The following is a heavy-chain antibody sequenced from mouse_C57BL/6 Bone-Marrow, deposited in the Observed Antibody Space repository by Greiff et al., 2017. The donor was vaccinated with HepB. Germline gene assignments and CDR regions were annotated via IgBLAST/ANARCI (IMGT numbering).Heavy chain of an antibody. CDR1: GFSLTSYG. CDR3: ARGGGIAWFAY. V-gene: IGHV2-2*01. D-gene: IGHD1-1*02. CDR2: IWSGGST. Sequence: VMLVESGPGLVQPSQSLSITCTVSGFSLTSYGVHWVRQSPGKGLEWLGVIWSGGSTDYNAAFISRLSISKDNSKSQVFFKMNSLQADDTAIYYCARGGGIAWFAYWGQGTLVTVSA. J-gene: IGHJ3*01.